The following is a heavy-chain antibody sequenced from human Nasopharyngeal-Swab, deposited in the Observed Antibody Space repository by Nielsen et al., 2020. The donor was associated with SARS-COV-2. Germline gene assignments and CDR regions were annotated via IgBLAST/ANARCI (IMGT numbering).Heavy chain of an antibody. CDR2: IYPGDSTP. D-gene: IGHD4/OR15-4a*01. Sequence: GGSLRLSCQGSGYYFSTYWIGWVRQMPGRGLEWMGFIYPGDSTPRYRPSFQAQVTISADKSSTAYLQWSSLKASDTAMYFCARLYGGYVDYWGQGTLVTVSS. CDR1: GYYFSTYW. V-gene: IGHV5-51*01. CDR3: ARLYGGYVDY. J-gene: IGHJ4*02.